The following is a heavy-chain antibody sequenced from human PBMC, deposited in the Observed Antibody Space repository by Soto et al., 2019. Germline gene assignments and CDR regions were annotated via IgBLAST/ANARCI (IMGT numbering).Heavy chain of an antibody. Sequence: PSETLSLTCTVSGGSISNFYWSWIRQPPGKGLESIGYVCSSGSTNYNPSLKSRVAISLDTSKNQFSLRLASVTAADTAVYFCARVRTEYAGLDYWGQGTLVTVSS. CDR2: VCSSGST. J-gene: IGHJ4*02. CDR1: GGSISNFY. V-gene: IGHV4-59*12. CDR3: ARVRTEYAGLDY. D-gene: IGHD2-2*01.